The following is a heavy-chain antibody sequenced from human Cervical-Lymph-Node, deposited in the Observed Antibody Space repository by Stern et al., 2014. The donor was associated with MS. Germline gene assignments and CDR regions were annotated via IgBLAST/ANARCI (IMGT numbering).Heavy chain of an antibody. CDR2: ISYDGNHK. CDR1: GFTFSSYG. D-gene: IGHD6-13*01. J-gene: IGHJ5*02. Sequence: VHLVESGGAVVQPGRSLRLSCAASGFTFSSYGMHWVRQAPGKGLEWVTVISYDGNHKYYAASVKGRFTISRDNSKNTLHLQMNSVTPDDTAVYYCALSSETSDRWYSLGYDLWGQGTLVTVSS. V-gene: IGHV3-30*03. CDR3: ALSSETSDRWYSLGYDL.